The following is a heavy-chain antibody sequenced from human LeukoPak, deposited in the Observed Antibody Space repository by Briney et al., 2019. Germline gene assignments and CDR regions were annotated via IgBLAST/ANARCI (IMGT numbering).Heavy chain of an antibody. CDR2: ISSSGGNT. CDR3: AKDPATAIFYGFER. D-gene: IGHD3-3*01. CDR1: GFTLSGYA. V-gene: IGHV3-23*01. J-gene: IGHJ5*02. Sequence: GGSLRLSCAASGFTLSGYAMNWVRQSPGKGLEWVSGISSSGGNTYYADSLKGRLTISRDNSKNTLYLQMNSLRAEDPAVYYSAKDPATAIFYGFERWGQGTLVTVSS.